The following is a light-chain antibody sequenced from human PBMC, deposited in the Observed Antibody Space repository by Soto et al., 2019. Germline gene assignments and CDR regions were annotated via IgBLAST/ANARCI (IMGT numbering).Light chain of an antibody. V-gene: IGLV1-40*01. CDR2: GNI. Sequence: QSVLTQPASPSGAPGQRVTISCPGSSSNIGAGYDVHWYQQRPGIAPKLLILGNINRPSGVPDRFSGSKSGTSASLAITGLQAEDEGDYDCQSYGSTLSARYVFGTGTKVTV. CDR1: SSNIGAGYD. CDR3: QSYGSTLSARYV. J-gene: IGLJ1*01.